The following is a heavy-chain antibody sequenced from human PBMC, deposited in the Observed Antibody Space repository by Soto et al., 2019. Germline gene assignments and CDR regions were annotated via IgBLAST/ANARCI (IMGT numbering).Heavy chain of an antibody. CDR2: IKSDGSST. D-gene: IGHD2-15*01. J-gene: IGHJ6*03. V-gene: IGHV3-74*01. CDR1: GFSLSGYW. Sequence: PGGSLRLSCVASGFSLSGYWMHWVRQAPGRGLVWVSRIKSDGSSTSYGDSVKGRFTISRDNAKNTLYLQMNSLRAEDTAVYYCARGRYCSGGSCSDYFMDVWGKGTTVTVSS. CDR3: ARGRYCSGGSCSDYFMDV.